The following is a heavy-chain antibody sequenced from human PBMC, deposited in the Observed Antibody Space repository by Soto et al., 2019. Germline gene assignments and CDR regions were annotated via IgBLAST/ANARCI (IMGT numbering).Heavy chain of an antibody. CDR2: IKEDGSEK. CDR1: GFTLSYYW. Sequence: EVQLMESGGGLVQPGGSLRLSCAASGFTLSYYWMSWVRQAPGKGLEWVANIKEDGSEKYYVDSVKGRFTISRDNAQNSVFLQMNSLRVEDKAIYYCERDCSGGSCQYWGQGTLVTVSS. V-gene: IGHV3-7*01. D-gene: IGHD2-15*01. J-gene: IGHJ4*02. CDR3: ERDCSGGSCQY.